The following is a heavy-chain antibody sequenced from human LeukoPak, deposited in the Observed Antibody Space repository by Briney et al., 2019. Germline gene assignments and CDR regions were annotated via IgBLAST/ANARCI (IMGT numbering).Heavy chain of an antibody. CDR3: ARSGRGTYYYFDL. D-gene: IGHD3-10*01. V-gene: IGHV1-18*01. CDR1: GYSFSRYG. CDR2: VSGYNGNT. J-gene: IGHJ4*02. Sequence: ASVMVSCRASGYSFSRYGISWVRQAPGQGAEWMGWVSGYNGNTKYAQKFQGRVTMTADTSTGTAYLEVRNLRSDDTAAYYRARSGRGTYYYFDLWGQGTLVIVSS.